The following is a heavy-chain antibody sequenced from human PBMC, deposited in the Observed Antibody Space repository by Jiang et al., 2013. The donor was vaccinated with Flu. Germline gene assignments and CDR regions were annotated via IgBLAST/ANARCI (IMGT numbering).Heavy chain of an antibody. CDR1: GGSISSSTYY. Sequence: SGSGLVKPSETLSLTCTVSGGSISSSTYYWGWIRQPPGKGLEWVGTIYYSGSTYYNPSLKSRLTISVDTSKNQFSLKLRSVTAADTAVYYCARRGALAGTVKYFQYWGQGALVIV. D-gene: IGHD6-19*01. J-gene: IGHJ1*01. V-gene: IGHV4-39*01. CDR2: IYYSGST. CDR3: ARRGALAGTVKYFQY.